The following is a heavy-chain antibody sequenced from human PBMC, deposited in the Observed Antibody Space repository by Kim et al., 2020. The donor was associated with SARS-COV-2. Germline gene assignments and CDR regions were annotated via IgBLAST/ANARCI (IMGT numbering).Heavy chain of an antibody. D-gene: IGHD5-18*01. CDR2: IYYSGST. CDR1: GGSISSYY. J-gene: IGHJ3*02. Sequence: SETLSLTCTVSGGSISSYYWSWIRQPPGKGLEWIGYIYYSGSTNYNPSLKSRVTISVDTSKNQFSLKLSSVTAADTAVYYCARDDTSFDAFDIWGQGTMV. CDR3: ARDDTSFDAFDI. V-gene: IGHV4-59*01.